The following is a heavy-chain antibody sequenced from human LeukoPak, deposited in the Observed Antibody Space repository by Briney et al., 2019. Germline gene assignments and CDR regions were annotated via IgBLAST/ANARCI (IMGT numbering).Heavy chain of an antibody. Sequence: GASVKVSCKASGYTFTSYDINWVRQATGQGLEWMGWMNPNSGNTGYAQKFQGRVTMTRDTSTSTVYMELSSLRSEDTAVYYCARDRLPGGDYGDYVMEFDYWGQGTLVTVSS. CDR3: ARDRLPGGDYGDYVMEFDY. J-gene: IGHJ4*02. CDR1: GYTFTSYD. V-gene: IGHV1-8*01. D-gene: IGHD4-17*01. CDR2: MNPNSGNT.